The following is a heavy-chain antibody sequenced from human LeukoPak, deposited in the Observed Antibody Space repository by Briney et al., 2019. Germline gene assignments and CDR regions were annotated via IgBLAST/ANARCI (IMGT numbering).Heavy chain of an antibody. CDR2: FYYSGST. Sequence: SETLSLTCTVSGGSISSSSYYWGWIRQPPGKGLEWIGSFYYSGSTYYNPSLKGRVTISVDTSKNQFSLKLSSVTAADTAVYYCARIKNAYYYYYGMDVWGQGTTVTVSS. CDR3: ARIKNAYYYYYGMDV. CDR1: GGSISSSSYY. J-gene: IGHJ6*02. V-gene: IGHV4-39*01.